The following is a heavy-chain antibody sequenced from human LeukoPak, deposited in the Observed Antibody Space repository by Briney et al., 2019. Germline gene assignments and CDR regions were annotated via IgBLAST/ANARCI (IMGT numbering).Heavy chain of an antibody. Sequence: GRSLRLSCAASGFTFDDYAMHWVRQAPGKGLEWVSGISWNGGSIGYADSVKGRFTISRDNAKSSLYLQMNSLRAEDTALYYCARPNRDYYDSSGYYYYWYFDLWGRGTLVTVSS. CDR3: ARPNRDYYDSSGYYYYWYFDL. CDR2: ISWNGGSI. J-gene: IGHJ2*01. CDR1: GFTFDDYA. V-gene: IGHV3-9*01. D-gene: IGHD3-22*01.